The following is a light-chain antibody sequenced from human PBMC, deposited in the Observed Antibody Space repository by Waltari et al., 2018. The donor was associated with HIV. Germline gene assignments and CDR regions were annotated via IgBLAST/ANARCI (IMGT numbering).Light chain of an antibody. Sequence: EIVLTQSPATLSLSPGERATLSCRASQSVSSYLAWYQQKPGQAPRLLIYDASNRATGIPARFSGSGSGTDFTLTISSVQPEDFATYYCQQRYSTPPTFGGGTKVDIK. CDR1: QSVSSY. CDR3: QQRYSTPPT. V-gene: IGKV3-11*01. CDR2: DAS. J-gene: IGKJ4*01.